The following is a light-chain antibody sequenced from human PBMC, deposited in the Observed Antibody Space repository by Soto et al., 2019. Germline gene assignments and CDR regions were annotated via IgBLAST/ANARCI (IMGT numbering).Light chain of an antibody. CDR1: KLGDKY. CDR2: QDS. CDR3: QEWDSSTAYYV. J-gene: IGLJ1*01. Sequence: SYELTQPPSVSVSPGQTASITCSGDKLGDKYACWYQQKPGQSPVLVIYQDSKRPSGIPERFSGSNSGNTATLTISGTQAMDEADYYCQEWDSSTAYYVFGTGTNITVL. V-gene: IGLV3-1*01.